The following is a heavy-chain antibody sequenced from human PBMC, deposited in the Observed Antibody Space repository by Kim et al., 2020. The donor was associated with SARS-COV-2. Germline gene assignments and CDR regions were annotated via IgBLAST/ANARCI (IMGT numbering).Heavy chain of an antibody. V-gene: IGHV3-15*01. CDR3: GTIRGFYASKY. Sequence: TDYAASVKGRYTISRENSKNAVYLQMNSLKAEDTAVYYCGTIRGFYASKYCGHGTQVTVSS. J-gene: IGHJ4*01. D-gene: IGHD3-22*01. CDR2: T.